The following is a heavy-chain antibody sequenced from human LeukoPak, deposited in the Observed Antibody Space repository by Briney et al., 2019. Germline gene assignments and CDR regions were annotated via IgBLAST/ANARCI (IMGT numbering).Heavy chain of an antibody. CDR1: GFTFSTYT. V-gene: IGHV3-23*01. D-gene: IGHD6-19*01. CDR2: IRPDGDRT. CDR3: AREQSGTRGWYTVDY. J-gene: IGHJ4*02. Sequence: GGSLRLSCAASGFTFSTYTITWVRQGPGKGLEWVSAIRPDGDRTYYANSVRGRFTISRDNSKDTVYLQINGLRVEDTAVYYCAREQSGTRGWYTVDYWGQGTLVTVSS.